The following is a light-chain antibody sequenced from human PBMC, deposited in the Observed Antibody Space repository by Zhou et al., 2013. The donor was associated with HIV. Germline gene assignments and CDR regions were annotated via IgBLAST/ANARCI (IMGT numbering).Light chain of an antibody. J-gene: IGKJ1*01. V-gene: IGKV2-30*02. Sequence: DVVMTQSPLSLPVTLGQPASISCRSSQSLVHSDGDTYLSWFQQRPGQSPRRLIDKVSNRDSGVPDRFSGSGSGTDFTLKISRVEAEDVAVYYCMQATDWPQRTFGQGTKVEIK. CDR2: KVS. CDR3: MQATDWPQRT. CDR1: QSLVHSDGDTY.